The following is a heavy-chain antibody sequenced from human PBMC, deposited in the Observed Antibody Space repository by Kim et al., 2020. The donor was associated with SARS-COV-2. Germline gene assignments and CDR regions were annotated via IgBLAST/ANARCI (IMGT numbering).Heavy chain of an antibody. D-gene: IGHD1-1*01. Sequence: GRFTISRDNAKNSLYLQMNSLRAEDTALYYCAKDIKTGTTHYYYYGMDVWGQGTTVTVSS. V-gene: IGHV3-9*01. J-gene: IGHJ6*02. CDR3: AKDIKTGTTHYYYYGMDV.